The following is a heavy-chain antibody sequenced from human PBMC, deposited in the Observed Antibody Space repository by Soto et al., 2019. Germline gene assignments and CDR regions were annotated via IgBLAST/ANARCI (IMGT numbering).Heavy chain of an antibody. CDR1: GYSFTIYC. D-gene: IGHD6-13*01. V-gene: IGHV5-10-1*01. CDR2: IDPSDSYT. CDR3: ARLFLGSIAAAPTGGMDV. Sequence: GESLKISCKGSGYSFTIYCISWVLQMPWKGLEWMGRIDPSDSYTNYSPSFQGHVTISADKSISTAYLQWSSLKASDTAMYYCARLFLGSIAAAPTGGMDVWGQGTTVTVSS. J-gene: IGHJ6*02.